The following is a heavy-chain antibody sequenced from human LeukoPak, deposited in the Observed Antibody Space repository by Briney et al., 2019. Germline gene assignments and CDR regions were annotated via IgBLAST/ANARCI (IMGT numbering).Heavy chain of an antibody. J-gene: IGHJ6*04. CDR1: GLTVSSNY. Sequence: GGSLRLSCAASGLTVSSNYMSWVRQAPGKGLEWVSVIYSGGSTYYADSVKGRFTISRDNSKNTLYLQMNSLRAEDTAVYYCARGRGAARPMDVWGKGTTVTVSS. D-gene: IGHD6-6*01. CDR2: IYSGGST. V-gene: IGHV3-53*01. CDR3: ARGRGAARPMDV.